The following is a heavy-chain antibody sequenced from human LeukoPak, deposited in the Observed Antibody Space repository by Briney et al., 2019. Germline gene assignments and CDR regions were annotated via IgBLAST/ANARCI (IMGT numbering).Heavy chain of an antibody. CDR2: ISSNEGST. D-gene: IGHD5-12*01. Sequence: GGSLRLSCAASGFTFSSYAMHWVRQAPGKGLEYVSAISSNEGSTYYANSVKGRFTISRDNSKNTLYLQMGSLRAEDMAVYYCARDIVATTYKYYYGMDVWGQGTTVTVSS. CDR3: ARDIVATTYKYYYGMDV. J-gene: IGHJ6*02. V-gene: IGHV3-64*01. CDR1: GFTFSSYA.